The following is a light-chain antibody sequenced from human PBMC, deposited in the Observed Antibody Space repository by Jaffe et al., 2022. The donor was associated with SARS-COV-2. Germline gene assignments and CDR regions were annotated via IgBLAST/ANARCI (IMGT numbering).Light chain of an antibody. CDR3: QQRSDWPMYT. Sequence: EVVLTQSPATLSLSPGETATLSCRASQSVDTALAWYQQKPGQAPRLLIFDASNRATGIPTRFSGSGSGTDFTLTIDNVEPQDFAVYYCQQRSDWPMYTFGQGTKLEIK. CDR1: QSVDTA. CDR2: DAS. V-gene: IGKV3-11*01. J-gene: IGKJ2*01.